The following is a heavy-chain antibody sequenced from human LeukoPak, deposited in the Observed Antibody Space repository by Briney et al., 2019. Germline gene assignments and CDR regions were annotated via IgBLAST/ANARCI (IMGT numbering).Heavy chain of an antibody. CDR2: ISSSSSTI. D-gene: IGHD2/OR15-2a*01. Sequence: GGSLRLSCAASGFTFSSYSMNWVRQAPGKGLEWVSYISSSSSTIYYADSVKGRFTISRDNAKNSLYLQMNSLRAEDTAVYYCAREREFTSTSDAFDIWGQGTMVTVSS. CDR1: GFTFSSYS. J-gene: IGHJ3*02. V-gene: IGHV3-48*04. CDR3: AREREFTSTSDAFDI.